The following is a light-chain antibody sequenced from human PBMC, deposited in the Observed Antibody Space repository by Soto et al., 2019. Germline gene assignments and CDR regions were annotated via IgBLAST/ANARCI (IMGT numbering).Light chain of an antibody. J-gene: IGKJ1*01. Sequence: EIVMTQSPAPRSVSAGERSTLSFMASQSVSSSLAWYQQKPGQAPRLLIYGASTRATGIPARFSGSGSGTEFTLTISSLQSEDFPVYYCHQYNNWWTLGQGTKVDNK. CDR2: GAS. CDR1: QSVSSS. V-gene: IGKV3-15*01. CDR3: HQYNNWWT.